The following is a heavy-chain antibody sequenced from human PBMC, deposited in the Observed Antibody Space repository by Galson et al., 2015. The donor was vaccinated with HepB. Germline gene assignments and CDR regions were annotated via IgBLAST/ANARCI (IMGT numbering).Heavy chain of an antibody. CDR2: MNPNSGNT. CDR1: GSTFTSYD. CDR3: ATYYYDSSGYRDY. J-gene: IGHJ4*02. D-gene: IGHD3-22*01. Sequence: SVKVSCKASGSTFTSYDINWVRQATGQGLEWMGWMNPNSGNTGYAQKFQGRVTMTRNTSISTAYMELSSLRSEDTAVYYCATYYYDSSGYRDYWGQGTLVTVSS. V-gene: IGHV1-8*01.